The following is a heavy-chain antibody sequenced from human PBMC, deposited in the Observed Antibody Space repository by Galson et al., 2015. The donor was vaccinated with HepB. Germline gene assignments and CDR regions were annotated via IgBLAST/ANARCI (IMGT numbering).Heavy chain of an antibody. D-gene: IGHD1-14*01. Sequence: SGAEVRKPGESLKISCTGSGYSFTSYWIGWLRQMPGKGLEWRGIIYPGDSDTRYSPSFQGQVTISADKSISTAYLQWSSLKASDTAMYYCARQAPTGSQYYYGMDVWGQGTTVTVSS. CDR3: ARQAPTGSQYYYGMDV. V-gene: IGHV5-51*01. CDR2: IYPGDSDT. J-gene: IGHJ6*02. CDR1: GYSFTSYW.